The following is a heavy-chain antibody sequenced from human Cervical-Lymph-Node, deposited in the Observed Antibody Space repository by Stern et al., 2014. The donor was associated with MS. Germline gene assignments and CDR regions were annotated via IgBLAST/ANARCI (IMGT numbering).Heavy chain of an antibody. D-gene: IGHD4-17*01. V-gene: IGHV3-21*01. Sequence: ERYLVESGGGLVKPGKSLRLSCDASGFTFSHYSINWVRQAPGKGLEWISSISNNSTHTYYADSVEGRFTISRDSAKDSVSLHMVSLRAEDTAVYYCARARVGDYARSPHLDSWGQGTLVTVSS. CDR1: GFTFSHYS. CDR3: ARARVGDYARSPHLDS. J-gene: IGHJ4*02. CDR2: ISNNSTHT.